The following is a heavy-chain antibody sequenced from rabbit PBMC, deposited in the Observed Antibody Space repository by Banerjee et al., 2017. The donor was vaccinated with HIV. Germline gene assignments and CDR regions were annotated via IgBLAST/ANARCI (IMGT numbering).Heavy chain of an antibody. CDR1: GFDLSSSYD. Sequence: LTLTCTASGFDLSSSYDMCWVRQAPGKGLEWIACIYTGSSGSTYYASWAKGRFTISKTSSTTVTLQMTSLTAADTATYFCARGAGYAGSNLWGPGTLVTVS. CDR2: IYTGSSGST. V-gene: IGHV1S40*01. J-gene: IGHJ4*01. D-gene: IGHD4-2*01. CDR3: ARGAGYAGSNL.